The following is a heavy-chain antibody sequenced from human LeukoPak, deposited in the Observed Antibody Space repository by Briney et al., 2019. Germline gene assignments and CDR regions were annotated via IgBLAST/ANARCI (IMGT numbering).Heavy chain of an antibody. V-gene: IGHV3-33*01. J-gene: IGHJ4*02. Sequence: PGGSRRLSCAASGFTFSSYGMHWVHQAPGKGLEWVAVIWYDGSNKYYADSVKGRFTISRDNSKNTLYLQMNSLRAEDTAVYYCARGYCSGGSCYRAEGFDYWGQGTLVTVSS. D-gene: IGHD2-15*01. CDR3: ARGYCSGGSCYRAEGFDY. CDR2: IWYDGSNK. CDR1: GFTFSSYG.